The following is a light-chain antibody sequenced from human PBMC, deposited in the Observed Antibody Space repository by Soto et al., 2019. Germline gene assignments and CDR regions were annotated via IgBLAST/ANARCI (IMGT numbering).Light chain of an antibody. Sequence: QSVLTQPPSASGTPGQRVTISCSGSSSNIGSNYVYWYQQLPGTAPKLLIYRNNQRPSGVPDRFSGSKSGTSASLAISGLRSEDEADYYSAAWDYSLTGRVFGGVTKLTVL. CDR1: SSNIGSNY. CDR2: RNN. J-gene: IGLJ2*01. CDR3: AAWDYSLTGRV. V-gene: IGLV1-47*01.